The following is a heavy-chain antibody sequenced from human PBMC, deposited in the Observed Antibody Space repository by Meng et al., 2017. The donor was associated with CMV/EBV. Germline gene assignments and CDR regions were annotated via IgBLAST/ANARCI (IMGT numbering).Heavy chain of an antibody. CDR3: ARVNIVVVPAAIDGSSFSYYGMDV. CDR1: GFTFSSYA. Sequence: GESLKISCAASGFTFSSYAMSWVRQAPGKGLEWVSSISSSSSYIYYADSVKGRFTISRDNAKNSLYLQMNSLRAEDTAVYYCARVNIVVVPAAIDGSSFSYYGMDVWGQGTTVTVSS. CDR2: ISSSSSYI. D-gene: IGHD2-2*01. J-gene: IGHJ6*02. V-gene: IGHV3-21*01.